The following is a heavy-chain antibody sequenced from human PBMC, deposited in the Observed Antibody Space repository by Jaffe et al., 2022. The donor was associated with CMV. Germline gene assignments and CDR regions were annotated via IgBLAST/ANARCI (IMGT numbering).Heavy chain of an antibody. CDR1: GFTFSSYA. J-gene: IGHJ5*02. Sequence: EVQLLESGGGLVQPGGSLRLSCAASGFTFSSYAMSWVRQAPGKGLEWVSAISGSGGSTYYADSVKGRFTISRDNSKNTLYLQMNSLRAEDTAVYYCAKDPRGVSSGWNWFDPWGQGTLVTVSS. V-gene: IGHV3-23*01. CDR2: ISGSGGST. CDR3: AKDPRGVSSGWNWFDP. D-gene: IGHD6-19*01.